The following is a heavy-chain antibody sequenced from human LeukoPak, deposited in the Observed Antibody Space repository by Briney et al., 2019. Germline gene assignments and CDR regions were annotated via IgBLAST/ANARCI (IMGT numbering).Heavy chain of an antibody. CDR2: IYYSGST. Sequence: SETLSLTCTVSGGSISSYYWSWIRQPPGKGLEWIGSIYYSGSTYYNPSLKSRVTISVDTSKNQFSLKLSSVTAADTAVYYCARSTMTTVTYWGQGTLVTVSS. CDR3: ARSTMTTVTY. J-gene: IGHJ4*02. V-gene: IGHV4-59*12. CDR1: GGSISSYY. D-gene: IGHD4-17*01.